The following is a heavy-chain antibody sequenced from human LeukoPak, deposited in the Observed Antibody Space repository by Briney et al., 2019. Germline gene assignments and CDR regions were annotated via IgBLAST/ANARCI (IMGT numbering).Heavy chain of an antibody. CDR3: AAPSRIQLDY. CDR1: GFTFPSSA. V-gene: IGHV1-58*01. Sequence: SVTVSCKASGFTFPSSAVQWVRQARGQRLEWIGWIVVGSGNTNYAQKFQGRVTITRDMSTSTAYMELSSLRSEDTAVYYCAAPSRIQLDYWGQGTLDTVSS. J-gene: IGHJ4*02. CDR2: IVVGSGNT. D-gene: IGHD5-18*01.